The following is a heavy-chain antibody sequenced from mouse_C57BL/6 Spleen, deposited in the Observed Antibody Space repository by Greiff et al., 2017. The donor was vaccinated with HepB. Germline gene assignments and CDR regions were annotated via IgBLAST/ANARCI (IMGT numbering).Heavy chain of an antibody. J-gene: IGHJ3*01. CDR3: ARLESYYEAWCAY. Sequence: EVQLVESGGDLVKPGGSLKLYCAASGFTFSSYGMSWVRQTPDKRLEWVATISSGGSYTYYPDSVKGRFTISRDNAKNTLYLQMRSLKFEDTAMYYCARLESYYEAWCAYWGQGTLVTVSA. D-gene: IGHD1-1*01. CDR2: ISSGGSYT. CDR1: GFTFSSYG. V-gene: IGHV5-6*01.